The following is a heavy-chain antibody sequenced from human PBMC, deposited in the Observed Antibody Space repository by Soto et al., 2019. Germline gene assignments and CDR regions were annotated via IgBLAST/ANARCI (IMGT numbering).Heavy chain of an antibody. CDR2: ISHSGST. J-gene: IGHJ3*02. D-gene: IGHD4-17*01. V-gene: IGHV4-34*01. Sequence: QVQLQQWGAGLLKPSETLSLTCAVYGGSFSGYYWSWIRQPPGKGLEWIGEISHSGSTNYNPSLKTRVTISVGTSKHQYALKLSSVTAADTAVYYLARGRYGDFCVYTFVIWGQGKMVT. CDR1: GGSFSGYY. CDR3: ARGRYGDFCVYTFVI.